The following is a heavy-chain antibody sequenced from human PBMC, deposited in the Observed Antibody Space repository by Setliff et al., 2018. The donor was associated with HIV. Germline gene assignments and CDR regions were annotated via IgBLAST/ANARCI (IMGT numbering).Heavy chain of an antibody. V-gene: IGHV4-39*01. CDR2: IYYGGST. D-gene: IGHD2-2*01. CDR1: GGSTSSSSYY. CDR3: ARPADCSSTSCYLWYFDL. Sequence: SETLSLTCTVSGGSTSSSSYYWGWIRQPPGKGLEWIGSIYYGGSTYYNPSLKSRVTISVDTSKNQFSLKLSSVTAADTAVYYCARPADCSSTSCYLWYFDLWGRGTLVTVSS. J-gene: IGHJ2*01.